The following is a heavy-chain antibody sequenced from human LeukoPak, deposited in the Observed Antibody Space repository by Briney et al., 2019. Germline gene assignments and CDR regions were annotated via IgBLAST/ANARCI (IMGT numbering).Heavy chain of an antibody. D-gene: IGHD3-3*01. CDR3: ASSFGGYYAYFDY. CDR2: ISSNGGST. Sequence: RPGGSLRLSCAASGFTFSSYAMHWVRQAPGKGLEYVSAISSNGGSTYYANSVKGRFTISRDNSKNTLYLQMGSLRAEDMAVYYCASSFGGYYAYFDYWGQGTLVTVSS. V-gene: IGHV3-64*01. J-gene: IGHJ4*02. CDR1: GFTFSSYA.